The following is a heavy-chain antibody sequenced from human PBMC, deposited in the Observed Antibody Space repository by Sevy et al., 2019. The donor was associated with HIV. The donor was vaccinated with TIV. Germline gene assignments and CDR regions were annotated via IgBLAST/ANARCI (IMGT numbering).Heavy chain of an antibody. D-gene: IGHD2-8*01. V-gene: IGHV3-23*01. CDR1: GFTFSKYS. J-gene: IGHJ4*02. CDR2: LSFGCGEI. CDR3: AREGCTKPHDY. Sequence: GGSLRLSCAASGFTFSKYSMSWVRQPPGKGLEWVSTLSFGCGEINYADSVKGRFTISSDNSTSSVYLQMNNLRPEDTAVYYCAREGCTKPHDYWGQGTLVTVSS.